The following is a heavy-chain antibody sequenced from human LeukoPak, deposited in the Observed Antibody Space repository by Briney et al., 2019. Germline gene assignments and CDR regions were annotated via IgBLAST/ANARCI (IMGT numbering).Heavy chain of an antibody. CDR3: TRDQTPYY. CDR1: GFTFGDYA. J-gene: IGHJ4*02. V-gene: IGHV3-49*04. Sequence: GGSLRLSCTASGFTFGDYAMTWVRQAPGKGLEWVGFIRSQIYGGTPEYAASVKGRFTILRDDSEGVAYLEMNSLKTEDTAVYYCTRDQTPYYWGQGTLVTVSS. CDR2: IRSQIYGGTP.